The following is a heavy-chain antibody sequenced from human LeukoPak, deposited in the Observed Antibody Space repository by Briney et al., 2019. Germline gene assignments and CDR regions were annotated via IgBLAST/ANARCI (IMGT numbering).Heavy chain of an antibody. Sequence: PGGSLRLSCAASEFTFSSYAMSRVRQAPGKGLEWVSAISGSGGSTYYADSVKGRFTISRDNSKNTLYLQMNSLRAEDTAVYYCAKDESRAGLGDVLRFLEWSDSDAFDIWGQGTMVTVSS. CDR2: ISGSGGST. J-gene: IGHJ3*02. D-gene: IGHD3-3*01. CDR3: AKDESRAGLGDVLRFLEWSDSDAFDI. CDR1: EFTFSSYA. V-gene: IGHV3-23*01.